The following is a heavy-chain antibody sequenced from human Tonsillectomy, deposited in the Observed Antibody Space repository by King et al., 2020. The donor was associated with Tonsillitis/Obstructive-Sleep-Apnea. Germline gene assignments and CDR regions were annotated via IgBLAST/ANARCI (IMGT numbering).Heavy chain of an antibody. CDR2: ISWHSGSI. CDR3: AKDMWLHRAFDI. V-gene: IGHV3-9*01. D-gene: IGHD5-12*01. CDR1: GFTFDDYA. Sequence: VQLVESGGGLVQPGRSLRLSCAASGFTFDDYAMHWVRHAPGKGLEWVSGISWHSGSIAYADSVKGRFTVSRDNAKNSLSLQMNSLSAEDTAFYYCAKDMWLHRAFDIWGQGTMVTVAS. J-gene: IGHJ3*02.